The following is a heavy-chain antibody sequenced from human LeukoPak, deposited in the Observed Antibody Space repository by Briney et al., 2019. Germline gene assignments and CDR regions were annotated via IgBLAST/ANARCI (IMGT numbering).Heavy chain of an antibody. CDR1: GASASRNSAA. J-gene: IGHJ5*02. CDR2: TYYRHKWYN. V-gene: IGHV6-1*01. Sequence: SQTLSLTCAISGASASRNSAAWNWIRQSRSRGLEGLGLTYYRHKWYNDSAVSVKSRITINPDTSKNQFSLQLNSVTPEDTAVYYCAKGTYCNSTRCYYRFDPWGQGTLVTVSS. CDR3: AKGTYCNSTRCYYRFDP. D-gene: IGHD2-2*01.